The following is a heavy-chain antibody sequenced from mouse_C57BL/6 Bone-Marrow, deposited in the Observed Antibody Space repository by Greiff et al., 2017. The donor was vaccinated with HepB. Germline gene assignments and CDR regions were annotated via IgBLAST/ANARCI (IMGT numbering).Heavy chain of an antibody. J-gene: IGHJ2*01. CDR3: GRRGYGGGSIYFGW. CDR1: GYSITSDY. D-gene: IGHD1-1*01. Sequence: EVKLVESGPGLAKPSQTLSLTCSVTGYSITSDYWNWIRKFPGNKLEYMGYISYSGSTYYNPSLKSRISITRDTSKNQYYLQLNSVATEDTAIYCCGRRGYGGGSIYFGWWGEGTALTV. CDR2: ISYSGST. V-gene: IGHV3-8*01.